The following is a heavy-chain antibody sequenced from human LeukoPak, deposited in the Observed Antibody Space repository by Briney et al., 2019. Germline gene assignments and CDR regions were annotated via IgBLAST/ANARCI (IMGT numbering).Heavy chain of an antibody. D-gene: IGHD3-10*01. CDR3: ARVLRGRYYGSGSRFDP. J-gene: IGHJ5*02. Sequence: SETLSLTCAVCGGSFSGYYWSWISHPPGKGLEWIGEINHSGRNNYNTSLKSRVTISLETAKNQFSLKLSSVTAADTAVYYCARVLRGRYYGSGSRFDPWGQGTLVTVSS. V-gene: IGHV4-34*01. CDR1: GGSFSGYY. CDR2: INHSGRN.